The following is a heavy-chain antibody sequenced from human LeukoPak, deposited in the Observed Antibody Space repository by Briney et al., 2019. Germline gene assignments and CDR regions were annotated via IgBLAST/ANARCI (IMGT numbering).Heavy chain of an antibody. V-gene: IGHV1-2*02. CDR1: GYTFTGYY. D-gene: IGHD3-10*01. J-gene: IGHJ6*03. CDR2: INPNSGGT. Sequence: ASVKVSCKASGYTFTGYYMHWVRQAPGQGLEWMGWINPNSGGTNYARKFQGRVTMTRDTSISTAYMELSRLRSDDTAVYYCARWLGSDYYYMDVWGKGTTVTISS. CDR3: ARWLGSDYYYMDV.